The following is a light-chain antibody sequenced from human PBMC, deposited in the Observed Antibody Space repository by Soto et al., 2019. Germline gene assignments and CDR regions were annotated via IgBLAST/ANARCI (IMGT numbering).Light chain of an antibody. V-gene: IGKV1-39*01. CDR1: QSISSY. J-gene: IGKJ2*01. CDR2: AAS. CDR3: QQSYSTPYT. Sequence: DIQMTQSPSSLSASVGDRVTITCRASQSISSYLNWYQQKPGKAPKLLIYAASSLESGVRSRLSGSGSGTDFTLTISSLQPEDFATYYCQQSYSTPYTFGQGTKLEIK.